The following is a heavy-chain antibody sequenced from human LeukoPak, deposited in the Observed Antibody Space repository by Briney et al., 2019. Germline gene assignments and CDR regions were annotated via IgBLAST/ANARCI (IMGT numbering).Heavy chain of an antibody. J-gene: IGHJ4*02. Sequence: SETLSLTCTVSGGPISSSSYYWGWIRQPPGKGLEWIGSIYYSGSTYYNPSLKSRVTISVDTSKNQFSLKLSSVTAADTAVYYCARQDYYDSPYFDYWGQGTLVTVSS. CDR3: ARQDYYDSPYFDY. CDR1: GGPISSSSYY. D-gene: IGHD3-22*01. V-gene: IGHV4-39*07. CDR2: IYYSGST.